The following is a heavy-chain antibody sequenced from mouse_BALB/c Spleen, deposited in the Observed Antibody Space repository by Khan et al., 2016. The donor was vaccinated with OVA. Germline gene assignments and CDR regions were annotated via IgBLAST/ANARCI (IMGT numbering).Heavy chain of an antibody. J-gene: IGHJ2*01. CDR2: INPHIGET. CDR3: ERIYGSDFDY. Sequence: EVQLQQSGPELVKPGASVKISCKASGYSFTGYFMNWVMQSHGKSLEWIGLINPHIGETFYNPKFKGKATLTVAESTSTAHMELRSLASEDSAGYDCERIYGSDFDYWGQGTTLTVSS. CDR1: GYSFTGYF. D-gene: IGHD1-1*01. V-gene: IGHV1-20*02.